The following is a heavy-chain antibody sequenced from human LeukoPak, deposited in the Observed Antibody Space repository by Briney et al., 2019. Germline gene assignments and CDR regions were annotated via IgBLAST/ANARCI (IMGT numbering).Heavy chain of an antibody. CDR2: IYYSGST. CDR1: GGSISSYY. V-gene: IGHV4-59*12. Sequence: SETLSLTCTVSGGSISSYYWSWIRQPPGKGLEWIGYIYYSGSTNYNPSLKSRVTISLDTSKNQFSLKLSSVTAADTAVYYCARDQYSGSYYHFDYWGPGTLVTVSS. J-gene: IGHJ4*02. D-gene: IGHD1-26*01. CDR3: ARDQYSGSYYHFDY.